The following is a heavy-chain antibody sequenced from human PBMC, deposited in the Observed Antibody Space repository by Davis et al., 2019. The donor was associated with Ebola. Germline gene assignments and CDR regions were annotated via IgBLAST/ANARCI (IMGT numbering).Heavy chain of an antibody. Sequence: SETLSLTCAVYGGSFSGYYWSWIRQPPGKGLEWIGYIYNSGSTNYNPSLKSRVTISVDTSKNQVSLKLRSATAADTAMYYCARQSVEMATISHFDYWGQGTLVTVSS. V-gene: IGHV4-59*08. CDR1: GGSFSGYY. CDR2: IYNSGST. D-gene: IGHD5-24*01. J-gene: IGHJ4*02. CDR3: ARQSVEMATISHFDY.